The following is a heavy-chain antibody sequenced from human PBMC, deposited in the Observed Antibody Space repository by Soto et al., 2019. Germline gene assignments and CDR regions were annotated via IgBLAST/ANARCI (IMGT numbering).Heavy chain of an antibody. CDR1: GFTFSSYS. V-gene: IGHV3-21*01. J-gene: IGHJ6*02. CDR2: ISSSSSYI. Sequence: PGGSLRLSCAASGFTFSSYSMNWVRQAPGKGLEWVSSISSSSSYIYYADSVKGRFTISRDNAKNSLYLQMNSLRAEDTAVYYCARDARLEPRDYYYGMDVWGQGTTVTVSS. CDR3: ARDARLEPRDYYYGMDV.